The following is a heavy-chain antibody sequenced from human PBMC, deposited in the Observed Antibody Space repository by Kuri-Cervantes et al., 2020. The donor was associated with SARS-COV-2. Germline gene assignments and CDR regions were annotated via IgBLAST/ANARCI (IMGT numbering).Heavy chain of an antibody. CDR2: IIPIFGTA. Sequence: SVKVSCKTSGYTFTTYGISWVRQAPGQGLEWMGGIIPIFGTANYAQKFQGRVTITADKSTSTAYMELSSLRAEDTAVYYCAKDRTGLEWDTQVYFDYWGQGTLVTVSS. CDR3: AKDRTGLEWDTQVYFDY. D-gene: IGHD3-3*01. CDR1: GYTFTTYG. V-gene: IGHV1-69*06. J-gene: IGHJ4*02.